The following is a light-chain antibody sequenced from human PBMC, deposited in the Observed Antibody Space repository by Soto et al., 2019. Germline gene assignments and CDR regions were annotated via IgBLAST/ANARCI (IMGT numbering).Light chain of an antibody. J-gene: IGKJ1*01. CDR2: DAS. V-gene: IGKV1-5*01. CDR1: QSISSW. CDR3: QQYDSYST. Sequence: DIQMTQSPSTLSASVGDRVTITCRASQSISSWLAWYQQKPGKAPKILIYDASTLESGVPSRFSGSGSGTEFTLTISCLQPDDFATYYSQQYDSYSTFGQGTNVEIK.